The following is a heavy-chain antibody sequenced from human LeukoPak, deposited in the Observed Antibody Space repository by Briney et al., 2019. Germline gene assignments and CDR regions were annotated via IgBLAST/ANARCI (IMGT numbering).Heavy chain of an antibody. Sequence: PSETLSLTCTVSGGSFNSGSYYWSWIPQPAGKGLEWIGRFYTTGRTNYNPSLKSRVTISVDTSKNQFSLKLSSVASADTAVYYCARVGSGSYYSYYYYYMDVGGKGTTVTISS. CDR1: GGSFNSGSYY. J-gene: IGHJ6*03. CDR3: ARVGSGSYYSYYYYYMDV. D-gene: IGHD3-10*01. V-gene: IGHV4-61*02. CDR2: FYTTGRT.